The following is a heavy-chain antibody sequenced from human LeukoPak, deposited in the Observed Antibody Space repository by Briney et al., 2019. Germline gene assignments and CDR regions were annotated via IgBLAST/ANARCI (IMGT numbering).Heavy chain of an antibody. J-gene: IGHJ4*02. CDR2: INHSGST. CDR1: GGSFSGYY. Sequence: SETLSLTCAVYGGSFSGYYWSWIRQPPGKGLEWIGEINHSGSTNYNPSLKSRVTISVDTSKNQFYLKLSSVTAADTAVYYCARAPGIAVAGRMDYWGQGTLVTASS. CDR3: ARAPGIAVAGRMDY. V-gene: IGHV4-34*01. D-gene: IGHD6-19*01.